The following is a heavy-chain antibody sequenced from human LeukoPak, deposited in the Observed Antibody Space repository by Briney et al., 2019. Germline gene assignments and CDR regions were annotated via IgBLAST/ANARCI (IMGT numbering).Heavy chain of an antibody. Sequence: SETLSLTCTVSGGSISSSSYSWSWIRQPPGKGLEWIGEINHSGSTNYNPSLKSRVTISVDTSKNQFSLKLSSVTAADTAVYYCARRVRYYYDSSGPDYWGQGTLVTVSS. D-gene: IGHD3-22*01. CDR3: ARRVRYYYDSSGPDY. CDR1: GGSISSSSYS. J-gene: IGHJ4*02. V-gene: IGHV4-39*07. CDR2: INHSGST.